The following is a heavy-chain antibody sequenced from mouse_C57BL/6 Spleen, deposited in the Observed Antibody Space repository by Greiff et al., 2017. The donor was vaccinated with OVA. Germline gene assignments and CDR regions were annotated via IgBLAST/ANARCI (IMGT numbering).Heavy chain of an antibody. CDR3: ARLTTVVADAMDY. J-gene: IGHJ4*01. V-gene: IGHV5-17*01. Sequence: DVQLVESGGGLVKPGGSLKLSCAASGFTFSDYGMHWVRQAPEKGLEWVAYISSGSSTIYYADTVKGRFTISRDNAKNTLFLQMTSLRSEDTAMYYCARLTTVVADAMDYWGQGTSVTVSS. CDR2: ISSGSSTI. D-gene: IGHD1-1*01. CDR1: GFTFSDYG.